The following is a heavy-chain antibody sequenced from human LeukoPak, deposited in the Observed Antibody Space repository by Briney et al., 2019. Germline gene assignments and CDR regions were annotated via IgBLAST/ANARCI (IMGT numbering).Heavy chain of an antibody. CDR2: IYYSGIT. V-gene: IGHV4-39*07. Sequence: PSETLSLTCTVSGGSINSSSYYWGWIRQPPGKGLEWIGSIYYSGITYYNPPLKSRVTISVDTSKNQFSLKLSSVTAADTAVYYCARGSLTMVRERPLYYFDYWGQGTLVTVSS. CDR1: GGSINSSSYY. CDR3: ARGSLTMVRERPLYYFDY. J-gene: IGHJ4*02. D-gene: IGHD3-10*01.